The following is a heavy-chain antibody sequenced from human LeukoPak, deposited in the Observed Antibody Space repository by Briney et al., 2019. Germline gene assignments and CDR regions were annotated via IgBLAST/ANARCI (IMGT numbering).Heavy chain of an antibody. CDR2: VVYDRSNN. V-gene: IGHV3-30*03. CDR3: ARVFTFGEFFGFGFWG. J-gene: IGHJ4*03. CDR1: GFTSSSYA. Sequence: TLSLSRAASGFTSSSYAITWAGSGRPQGLGWSGVVVYDRSNNYYTAPVKGRFTISRDNSKNTLYLQMNSLRAEDTAVYYCARVFTFGEFFGFGFWGWGKRILVT. D-gene: IGHD3-16*01.